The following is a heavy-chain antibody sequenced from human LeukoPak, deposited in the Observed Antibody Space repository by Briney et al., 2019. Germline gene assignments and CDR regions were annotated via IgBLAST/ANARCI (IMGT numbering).Heavy chain of an antibody. CDR2: IKQDGSEK. V-gene: IGHV3-7*01. CDR3: ARDQGLGLWLGELFPDY. Sequence: GGSLRLSCAASGFTFSSYWMSWVRQAPGKGLEWVANIKQDGSEKYYVDSVKGRFTISRDNAKNSLYLQMNSLRAEDTAVYYCARDQGLGLWLGELFPDYWGQGTLVTVSS. D-gene: IGHD3-10*01. CDR1: GFTFSSYW. J-gene: IGHJ4*02.